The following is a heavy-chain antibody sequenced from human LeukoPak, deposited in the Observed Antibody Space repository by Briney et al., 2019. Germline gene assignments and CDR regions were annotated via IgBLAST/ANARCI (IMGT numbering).Heavy chain of an antibody. J-gene: IGHJ2*01. CDR3: ARADLEWYLDL. CDR2: IRQDGGEI. Sequence: GGSLRLSCTGSGFMFNAYWMSWVRKAPGMGLEWVGKIRQDGGEIFYVDSVRGQFTISRDNAKNSVYLQLNSLRAEDTAVYYCARADLEWYLDLWGRGTLVTVSS. V-gene: IGHV3-7*01. CDR1: GFMFNAYW.